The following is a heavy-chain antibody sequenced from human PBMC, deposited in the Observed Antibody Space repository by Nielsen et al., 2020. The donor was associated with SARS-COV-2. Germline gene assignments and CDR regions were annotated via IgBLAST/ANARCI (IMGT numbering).Heavy chain of an antibody. J-gene: IGHJ5*02. CDR1: GYSFTSYW. V-gene: IGHV5-51*01. Sequence: GESLKISCKGSGYSFTSYWSGWVRQMPGKGLEWMGNIYPGDSDTRYSPSFQGQVTISADKSISTAYLQWSSLKPSDTAMYYCARHDPPVAAAGTGWFDPWGQGTLVAVSS. D-gene: IGHD6-13*01. CDR3: ARHDPPVAAAGTGWFDP. CDR2: IYPGDSDT.